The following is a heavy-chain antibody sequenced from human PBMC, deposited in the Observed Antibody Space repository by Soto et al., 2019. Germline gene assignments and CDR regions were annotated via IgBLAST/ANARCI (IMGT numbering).Heavy chain of an antibody. J-gene: IGHJ3*02. CDR1: GFTFSSYA. CDR3: AKFSPNYYDSSGNNNDAFDI. CDR2: ISGSGGST. V-gene: IGHV3-23*01. Sequence: GGSLRLSCAASGFTFSSYAMSWVRQAPGKGLEWVSAISGSGGSTYYADSVKGRFTISRDNSKNTLYLQMNSLRAEDTAVYYCAKFSPNYYDSSGNNNDAFDIWGQWTMVTVSS. D-gene: IGHD3-22*01.